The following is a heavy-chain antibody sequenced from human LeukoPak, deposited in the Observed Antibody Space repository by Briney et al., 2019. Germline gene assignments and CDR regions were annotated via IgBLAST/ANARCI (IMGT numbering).Heavy chain of an antibody. CDR3: ARYDVPDAQNAY. CDR1: GYTFTSYG. V-gene: IGHV1-18*01. CDR2: ISAYNGNT. D-gene: IGHD3-10*02. Sequence: GASVKVSFKASGYTFTSYGISWVRQAPGQGLEWMGWISAYNGNTNYAQKLQGRVTMTTDTSTTTAYTELRSLRSDDTAVYYCARYDVPDAQNAYWGQGTLVTVFS. J-gene: IGHJ4*02.